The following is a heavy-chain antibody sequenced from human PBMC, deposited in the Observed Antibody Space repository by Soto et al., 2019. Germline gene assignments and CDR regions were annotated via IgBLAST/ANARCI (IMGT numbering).Heavy chain of an antibody. V-gene: IGHV3-48*01. CDR3: ARDEYCSGGSCYPDY. Sequence: EVQLVESGGGLVQPGGSLRLSCAASGFTFSSYSMNWVRQAPGKGLEWVSYISSSSSTIYYADSVKGRFTISRDNAKNSLYLQMNSLRAEDTAVYYCARDEYCSGGSCYPDYWGQGTLVTVSS. D-gene: IGHD2-15*01. J-gene: IGHJ4*02. CDR2: ISSSSSTI. CDR1: GFTFSSYS.